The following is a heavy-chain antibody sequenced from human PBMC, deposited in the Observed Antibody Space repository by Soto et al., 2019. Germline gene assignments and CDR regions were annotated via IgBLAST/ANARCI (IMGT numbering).Heavy chain of an antibody. CDR1: GFTFSNYA. CDR2: ISGSGVRT. Sequence: EMQLLESGGGLVQPGASLRLSCSASGFTFSNYAMSWARQAPGKGLEWVSTISGSGVRTYYADSVKGRFTISRDNSKNTLYLQMNSLRAEDTAIYYCAKDHAREQFVRGENWFDSWGQGTLFTVSS. CDR3: AKDHAREQFVRGENWFDS. V-gene: IGHV3-23*01. J-gene: IGHJ5*01. D-gene: IGHD3-10*01.